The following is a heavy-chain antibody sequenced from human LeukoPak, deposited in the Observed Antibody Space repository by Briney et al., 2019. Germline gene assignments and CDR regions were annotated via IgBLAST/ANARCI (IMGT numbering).Heavy chain of an antibody. CDR1: GFTFSNYW. CDR2: INPGGSST. J-gene: IGHJ4*02. CDR3: ARSNQADDY. D-gene: IGHD4-11*01. Sequence: GGSLRLSCAASGFTFSNYWMHWVRRVPGKGLVWVSRINPGGSSTTYADSVKGRFTISRDNAKNTLYLQMNSLRAEDTAVYYCARSNQADDYWGQGTLVTVSS. V-gene: IGHV3-74*01.